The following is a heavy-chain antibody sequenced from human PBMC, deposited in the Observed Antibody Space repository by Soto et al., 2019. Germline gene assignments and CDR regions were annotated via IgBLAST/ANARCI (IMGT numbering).Heavy chain of an antibody. J-gene: IGHJ5*02. CDR3: ARNNYDIMTVRNWFDP. Sequence: SETLSLTCTVSGGSISSGGYYWSWIRQHPGKGLEWIGYIYYSGSTYYNPSLKSRVTISVDTSKNQFSLKLSSVTAADTAVYYCARNNYDIMTVRNWFDPWGQGTLVTVSS. CDR2: IYYSGST. V-gene: IGHV4-31*03. CDR1: GGSISSGGYY. D-gene: IGHD3-9*01.